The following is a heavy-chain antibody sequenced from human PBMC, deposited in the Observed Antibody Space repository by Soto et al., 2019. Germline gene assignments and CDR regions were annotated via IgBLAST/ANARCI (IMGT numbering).Heavy chain of an antibody. Sequence: QVQLVESGGGVVQPGRSLRLSCAASGFTFSSYGMHWVRQAPGKGLEWVAVIWYDGSNKYYADSVKGRFTISRDNSKNTLYLQMNSLRAEDTAVYYCARAYSSSWPLPGDYWGQGTLVTVSS. CDR2: IWYDGSNK. D-gene: IGHD6-13*01. CDR3: ARAYSSSWPLPGDY. J-gene: IGHJ4*02. V-gene: IGHV3-33*01. CDR1: GFTFSSYG.